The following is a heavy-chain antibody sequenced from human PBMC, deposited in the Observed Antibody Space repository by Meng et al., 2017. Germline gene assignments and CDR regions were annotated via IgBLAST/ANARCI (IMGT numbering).Heavy chain of an antibody. CDR2: ISSSSSYI. CDR3: ARDRQWLVGGAFDI. CDR1: GFTFSSYS. Sequence: EVELAGSGGGLVKPGGSLRLSCAASGFTFSSYSMNWVRQAQGKGLEWVSSISSSSSYIYYADSVKGRFTISRDNAKNSLYLQMNSLRAEDTAVYYCARDRQWLVGGAFDIWGQGTMVTVSS. V-gene: IGHV3-21*01. J-gene: IGHJ3*02. D-gene: IGHD6-19*01.